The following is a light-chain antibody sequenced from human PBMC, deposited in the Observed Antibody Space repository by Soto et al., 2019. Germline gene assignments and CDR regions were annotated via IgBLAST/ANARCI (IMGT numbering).Light chain of an antibody. J-gene: IGLJ1*01. CDR3: AAWDDSLNGYV. CDR1: SSNIGSNT. V-gene: IGLV1-44*01. Sequence: QAVLTQPASVSGSPRQRVTISCSGSSSNIGSNTVNWYQQLPGTAPKLLIYSNNQRPSGVPDRFSGSKSGTSASLAISGLQSEDEADYCCAAWDDSLNGYVFGTGTKVTVL. CDR2: SNN.